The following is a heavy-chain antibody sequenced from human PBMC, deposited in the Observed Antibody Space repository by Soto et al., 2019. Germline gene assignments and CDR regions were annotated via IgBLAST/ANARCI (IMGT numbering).Heavy chain of an antibody. Sequence: QKQLVQSGPEVKKPGTSVKVSCKASGFTFTNSAIHWVRQARGQRLEWVGWIVVGSGNTNYAQKFQERISITRDMSTSTAYMELRSLRSEDTAIYYCAADMEPTDPFNWFDPWGQGTLVTVSS. CDR2: IVVGSGNT. CDR1: GFTFTNSA. D-gene: IGHD1-1*01. CDR3: AADMEPTDPFNWFDP. V-gene: IGHV1-58*02. J-gene: IGHJ5*02.